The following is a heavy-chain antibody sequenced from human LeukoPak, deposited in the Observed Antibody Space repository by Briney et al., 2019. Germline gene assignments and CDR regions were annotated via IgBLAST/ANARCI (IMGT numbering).Heavy chain of an antibody. D-gene: IGHD3-10*01. CDR2: IYYSGGT. Sequence: SETLSLTCTVSGGSISSYYWSWIRQPPGKGLEWIGYIYYSGGTNYNPSLKSRVTISVDTSKNQFSLKLSSVTAADTAVYYCARSSLPFDHWGQGTLVTVSS. J-gene: IGHJ4*02. V-gene: IGHV4-59*01. CDR3: ARSSLPFDH. CDR1: GGSISSYY.